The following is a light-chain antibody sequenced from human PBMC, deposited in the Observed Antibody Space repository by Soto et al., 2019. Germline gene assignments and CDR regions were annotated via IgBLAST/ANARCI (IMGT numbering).Light chain of an antibody. CDR2: GVS. CDR1: QAVISGY. J-gene: IGKJ2*01. Sequence: EIVLTQPPGALSLSPGEGATLSCRASQAVISGYLAWYQQKPGQAPRLLMYGVSSRPTGISDRFSGSGSGTEFTLTITRLEPEDFALYYCQQYGVPPFNFGQGTKLQIK. V-gene: IGKV3-20*01. CDR3: QQYGVPPFN.